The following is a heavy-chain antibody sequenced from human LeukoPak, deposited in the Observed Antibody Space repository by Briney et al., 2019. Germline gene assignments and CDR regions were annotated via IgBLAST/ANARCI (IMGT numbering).Heavy chain of an antibody. D-gene: IGHD2-2*02. Sequence: ASVKVSCKASGYSFIGYYMHWMRQAPGQGPEWMGRINPNSGGTNYAQKFQGRVTMTRDTSISTAYMELSRLRSDDTAVYYCARGDDIVVVPAAIIDYWGQGTLVTVSS. V-gene: IGHV1-2*06. CDR1: GYSFIGYY. CDR2: INPNSGGT. CDR3: ARGDDIVVVPAAIIDY. J-gene: IGHJ4*02.